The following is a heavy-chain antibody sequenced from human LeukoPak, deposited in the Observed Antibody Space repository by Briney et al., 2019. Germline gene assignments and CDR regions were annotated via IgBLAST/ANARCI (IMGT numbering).Heavy chain of an antibody. Sequence: SETLSLTCAVYGGSFSGYYWSWIRQPPGKGLEWIGEINHSGSTNYNPFLKSRVTISVDTSKNQFSLKLRSVTAADTAVYYCARQTAAAGYFDYWGQGTLVTVSS. V-gene: IGHV4-34*01. CDR3: ARQTAAAGYFDY. CDR1: GGSFSGYY. J-gene: IGHJ4*02. CDR2: INHSGST. D-gene: IGHD6-25*01.